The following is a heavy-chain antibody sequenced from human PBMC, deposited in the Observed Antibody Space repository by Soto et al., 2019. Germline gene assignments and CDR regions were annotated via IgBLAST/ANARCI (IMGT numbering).Heavy chain of an antibody. CDR1: GDSISSYY. D-gene: IGHD3-22*01. CDR3: ALRSMAVVPEY. V-gene: IGHV4-59*01. J-gene: IGHJ4*02. CDR2: LYYARSA. Sequence: QVQLQESGPGLVKPSATLSLTCAVSGDSISSYYCMWIRQPPGKGLESIGYLYYARSANYNPSLKTRVTLSVDTSTNQCSLTLSSMTAADTAVYYCALRSMAVVPEYWGQGTLVTVSS.